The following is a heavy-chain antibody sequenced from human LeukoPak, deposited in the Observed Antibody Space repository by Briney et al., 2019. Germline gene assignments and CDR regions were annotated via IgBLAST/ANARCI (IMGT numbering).Heavy chain of an antibody. D-gene: IGHD6-19*01. CDR3: ARDLPIAVAGQGFDY. Sequence: GGSLRLSCAASGFTLSSYAMHWVRQAPGKGLEWVAVISYDGSNKYYADSVKGRFTISRDNSKNTLYLQMNSLRAEDTAVYYCARDLPIAVAGQGFDYWGQGTLVTVSS. CDR1: GFTLSSYA. V-gene: IGHV3-30*04. CDR2: ISYDGSNK. J-gene: IGHJ4*02.